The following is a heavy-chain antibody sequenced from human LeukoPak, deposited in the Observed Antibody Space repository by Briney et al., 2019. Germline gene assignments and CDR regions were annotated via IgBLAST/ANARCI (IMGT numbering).Heavy chain of an antibody. Sequence: PSETLSLTCAVYGGSFSGYYWSWIRQPPGKGLEWIGEINHSGSTNYNPSLKSRVTISVDTSKNQFSLKLSSVTAEDTAVYYGARDLPYYYCSGSPRFDYWGQGTLVTVS. V-gene: IGHV4-34*01. CDR3: ARDLPYYYCSGSPRFDY. D-gene: IGHD3-10*01. CDR2: INHSGST. J-gene: IGHJ4*02. CDR1: GGSFSGYY.